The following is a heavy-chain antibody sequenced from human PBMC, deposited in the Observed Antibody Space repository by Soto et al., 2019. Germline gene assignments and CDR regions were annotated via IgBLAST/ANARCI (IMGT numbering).Heavy chain of an antibody. CDR1: GGSISSSSYY. Sequence: PSETLSLTCTVSGGSISSSSYYWGWIRQPPGKGLEWIGSIYYSGSTYYNPSLKSRVTISVDTSKNQFSLKLSSVTAADTAVYYCARQPSVLGGYYYYYMDVWGKGTTVTVSS. CDR3: ARQPSVLGGYYYYYMDV. D-gene: IGHD3-16*01. CDR2: IYYSGST. J-gene: IGHJ6*03. V-gene: IGHV4-39*01.